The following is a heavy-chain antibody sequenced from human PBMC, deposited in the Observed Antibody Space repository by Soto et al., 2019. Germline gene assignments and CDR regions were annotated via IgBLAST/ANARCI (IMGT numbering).Heavy chain of an antibody. CDR2: INAGNGNT. Sequence: ASVKVSCKAPGYTFTSYAMHWVRQAPGQRLEWMGWINAGNGNTKYSQKFQGRVTITRDTSASTAYTELSSLRSEDTAVYYCARASGLHLYYYGMDVWGQGTTVTVSS. CDR1: GYTFTSYA. CDR3: ARASGLHLYYYGMDV. D-gene: IGHD3-3*01. V-gene: IGHV1-3*01. J-gene: IGHJ6*02.